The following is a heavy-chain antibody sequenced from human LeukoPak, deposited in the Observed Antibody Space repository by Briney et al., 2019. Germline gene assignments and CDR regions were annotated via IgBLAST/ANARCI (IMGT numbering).Heavy chain of an antibody. CDR1: GFTVSSNY. V-gene: IGHV3-53*01. Sequence: GGSLRLSCAASGFTVSSNYMSWVRQAPGKGLEWVSDIYSGGRTYYADSVKGRFTISMDNSKNTLYLQMNSLRAEDTAVYYCARVPLEFCSSTSCDRYYYIDVWGKGTTVTVSS. CDR3: ARVPLEFCSSTSCDRYYYIDV. J-gene: IGHJ6*03. D-gene: IGHD2-2*02. CDR2: IYSGGRT.